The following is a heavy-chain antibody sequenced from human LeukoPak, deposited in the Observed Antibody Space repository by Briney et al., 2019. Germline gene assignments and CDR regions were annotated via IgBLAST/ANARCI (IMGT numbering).Heavy chain of an antibody. V-gene: IGHV1-46*01. D-gene: IGHD4-17*01. CDR3: ATLTTVTTSGSDY. CDR1: GYTFTSYH. CDR2: INPSGGST. Sequence: GASVKVSCKASGYTFTSYHMHWVRQAPGQGLEWMGIINPSGGSTSYAQKFQGRVTMTRDTSTSTVYMELSSLRSEDTAVYYCATLTTVTTSGSDYWGQGTLVTVSS. J-gene: IGHJ4*02.